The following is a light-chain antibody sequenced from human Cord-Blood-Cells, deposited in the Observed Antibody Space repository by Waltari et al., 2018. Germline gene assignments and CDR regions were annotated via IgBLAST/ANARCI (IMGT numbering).Light chain of an antibody. CDR3: AAWDDSLNGWV. Sequence: QSVLTQPPSASGTPGQRVTISCSGSSSNIGRNTVNWYQQPPGTAPKLLIYSNKQRPSGVPDRFSGSKSGTSASLAISGLQSEDEADYYCAAWDDSLNGWVFGGGTKLTVL. CDR1: SSNIGRNT. J-gene: IGLJ3*02. V-gene: IGLV1-44*01. CDR2: SNK.